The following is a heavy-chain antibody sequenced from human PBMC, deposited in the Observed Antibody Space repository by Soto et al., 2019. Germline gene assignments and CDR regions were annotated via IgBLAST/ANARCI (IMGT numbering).Heavy chain of an antibody. D-gene: IGHD3-9*01. V-gene: IGHV3-23*01. Sequence: LRLSCAASGFTFSSYAMSWVRQAPGKGLEWVSAITGSGGSTYYAASVKGRFTISRDNSKNTLYLQMNSLRAEDTAIFYCAKEVYDILTAYTDWGQGTLVTVSS. CDR2: ITGSGGST. J-gene: IGHJ4*02. CDR1: GFTFSSYA. CDR3: AKEVYDILTAYTD.